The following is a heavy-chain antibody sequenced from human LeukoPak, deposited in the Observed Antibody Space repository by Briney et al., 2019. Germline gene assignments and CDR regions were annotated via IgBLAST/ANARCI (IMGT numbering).Heavy chain of an antibody. J-gene: IGHJ5*02. D-gene: IGHD3-10*01. Sequence: GGSLRLSCAASGFTFSSYGMHWVRQAPGKGLEWVSAISGSGGSTYYADSVKGRFTISRDNSKNTLYLQMNSLRAEDTAVYYCAKRPEAYGSGSYFSIDNWFDPWGQGTLVTVSS. CDR1: GFTFSSYG. V-gene: IGHV3-23*01. CDR2: ISGSGGST. CDR3: AKRPEAYGSGSYFSIDNWFDP.